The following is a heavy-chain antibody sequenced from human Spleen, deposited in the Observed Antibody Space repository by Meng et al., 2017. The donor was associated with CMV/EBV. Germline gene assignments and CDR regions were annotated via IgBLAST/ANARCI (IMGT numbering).Heavy chain of an antibody. CDR2: INSNSGGT. CDR3: ASPKPPYCSSTSCYTGGDYYYGMDV. V-gene: IGHV1-2*02. D-gene: IGHD2-2*02. Sequence: ASVKVSCKASGYTFNAYFMHWVRQAPGQGLEWMGWINSNSGGTANAQKFQGRVTMTRDTSVSTAYMELSRLRSDDTAVYYCASPKPPYCSSTSCYTGGDYYYGMDVWGQGTTVTVSS. CDR1: GYTFNAYF. J-gene: IGHJ6*02.